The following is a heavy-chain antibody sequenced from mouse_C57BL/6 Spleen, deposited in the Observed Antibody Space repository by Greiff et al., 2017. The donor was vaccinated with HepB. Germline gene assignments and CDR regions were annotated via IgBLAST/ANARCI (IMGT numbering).Heavy chain of an antibody. Sequence: QVQLQQPGAELVRPGPSVKLSCKASGYTFTSYWMHWVKQRPGQGLEWIGVIYPSDRYTNYNQKFKGKATLTVDTSSSTAYMQLSSLTSEDSAVYYCARNDYGSSYVEDWGQGTTLTVSS. CDR2: IYPSDRYT. V-gene: IGHV1-59*01. CDR3: ARNDYGSSYVED. J-gene: IGHJ2*01. CDR1: GYTFTSYW. D-gene: IGHD1-1*01.